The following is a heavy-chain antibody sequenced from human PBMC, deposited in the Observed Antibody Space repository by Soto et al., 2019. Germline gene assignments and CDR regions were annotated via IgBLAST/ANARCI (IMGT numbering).Heavy chain of an antibody. J-gene: IGHJ4*02. CDR3: AKVGSGWLESFIAY. CDR1: GFTFSSYA. V-gene: IGHV3-23*01. CDR2: ISGSGGST. Sequence: QPGGSLRLSCAASGFTFSSYAMSWVRQAPGKGLEWVSAISGSGGSTYYADSVKGRFTISRDNSKNTLYLQMNSLRAEDTAVYYCAKVGSGWLESFIAYWGQGTLVTVSS. D-gene: IGHD6-19*01.